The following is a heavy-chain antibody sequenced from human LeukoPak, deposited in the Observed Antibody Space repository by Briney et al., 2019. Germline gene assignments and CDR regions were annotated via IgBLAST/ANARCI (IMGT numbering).Heavy chain of an antibody. Sequence: PSETLSLTCTVSGGSINSYYWGWIRQPPGKGLEWIGYMFYSRSTNYNPSLKSRVTMSVDTSKNQFSLKLSSVTAADTAVYYCARRGDGYNLYFDYWGQGTLVTVSS. D-gene: IGHD5-24*01. CDR1: GGSINSYY. V-gene: IGHV4-59*08. CDR3: ARRGDGYNLYFDY. J-gene: IGHJ4*02. CDR2: MFYSRST.